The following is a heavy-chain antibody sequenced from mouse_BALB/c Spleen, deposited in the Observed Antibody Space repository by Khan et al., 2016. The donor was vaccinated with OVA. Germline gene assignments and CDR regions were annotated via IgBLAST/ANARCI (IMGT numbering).Heavy chain of an antibody. D-gene: IGHD1-1*01. CDR1: GYTFTSYW. J-gene: IGHJ4*01. CDR2: IYPSDSYT. Sequence: QVQLQQSGAELVRPGASVKLSCKASGYTFTSYWINWVKQRPGQGLEWIGNIYPSDSYTNYNQKFKDKATLTADKSSSTAYMQLSSLTSEDSAVYCYPRWGSYDAMDYWGQGTSFPVST. CDR3: PRWGSYDAMDY. V-gene: IGHV1-69*02.